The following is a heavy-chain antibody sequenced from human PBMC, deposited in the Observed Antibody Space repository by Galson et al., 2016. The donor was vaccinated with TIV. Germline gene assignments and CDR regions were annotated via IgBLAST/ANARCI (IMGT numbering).Heavy chain of an antibody. CDR3: ARDGYYYYYGMDV. V-gene: IGHV4-61*02. J-gene: IGHJ6*02. CDR2: IYTSGST. Sequence: TLSLTCTVSGGSISSDDYYWSWIRQPPGKALEWIGRIYTSGSTNYNPSLESRVTISVDTSKNQFSLKLNSVTAADTAVYYCARDGYYYYYGMDVWGQGTTVTVSS. CDR1: GGSISSDDYY.